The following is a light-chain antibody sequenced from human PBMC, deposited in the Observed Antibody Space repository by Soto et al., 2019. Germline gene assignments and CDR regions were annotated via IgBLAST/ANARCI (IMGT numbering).Light chain of an antibody. Sequence: DIQMTQSPSSVSASVRDRVTITCRASQSIGSWLAWYQQKPGTVPKLLIYASSSLQSGVPSRFSGSGAGTEFTLTITSLQPEDFGTYYCQQGDSFPITFGQGTRLEIK. CDR1: QSIGSW. CDR2: ASS. CDR3: QQGDSFPIT. J-gene: IGKJ5*01. V-gene: IGKV1-12*01.